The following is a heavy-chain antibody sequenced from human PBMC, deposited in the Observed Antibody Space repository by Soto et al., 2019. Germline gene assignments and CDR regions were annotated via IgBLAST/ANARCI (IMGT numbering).Heavy chain of an antibody. CDR1: GDSVSSNSVA. D-gene: IGHD3-16*01. V-gene: IGHV6-1*01. J-gene: IGHJ4*02. CDR2: TYYRSKWYN. Sequence: SQTLSLTCAISGDSVSSNSVAWNWIRQSPSRGLEWLGRTYYRSKWYNDYAVSVKSRITINPDTSKNQFSLRLSSVTAADTAMYYCSRGLDPYKWGNSWAQGTLVTVSS. CDR3: SRGLDPYKWGNS.